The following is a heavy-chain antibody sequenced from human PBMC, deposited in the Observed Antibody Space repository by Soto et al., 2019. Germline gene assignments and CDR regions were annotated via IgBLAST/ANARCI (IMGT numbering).Heavy chain of an antibody. D-gene: IGHD4-17*01. CDR2: INASNGNT. CDR1: GYTFRAYP. Sequence: QVQLVQSGAEVKKSGASVKVSCKASGYTFRAYPIYWVRQAPGQSLECMGWINASNGNTRYSEKFEGRVTFTRDTSATTAYMEFSSLRSEDTAVYFCARDTDLTLVTTLDYWGQGTPVTVSS. J-gene: IGHJ4*02. V-gene: IGHV1-3*01. CDR3: ARDTDLTLVTTLDY.